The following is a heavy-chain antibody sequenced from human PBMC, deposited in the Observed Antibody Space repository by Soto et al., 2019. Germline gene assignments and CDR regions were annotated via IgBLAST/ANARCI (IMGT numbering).Heavy chain of an antibody. CDR2: ISAYNGDT. J-gene: IGHJ4*02. CDR3: ARPWSRIAVAGTIDY. Sequence: QVHLVQSGAEVKKPGASVQVSCKASGYTFTNYGISWVRQAPGQGLEWMGWISAYNGDTYYSQELQGRVTMTTDTSTTPAYLELRSLTSDDTAVFYCARPWSRIAVAGTIDYWGQGTLVTVSS. D-gene: IGHD6-19*01. CDR1: GYTFTNYG. V-gene: IGHV1-18*01.